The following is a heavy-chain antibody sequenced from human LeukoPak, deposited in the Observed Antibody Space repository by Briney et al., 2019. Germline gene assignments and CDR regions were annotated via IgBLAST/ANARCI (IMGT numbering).Heavy chain of an antibody. Sequence: SETLSLTCTVSGGSISSYYWSWIRQPPGKGLEWIGYIYYSGSTNYNPSLKSRVTISVDTSKKQFSLKLSSVTAADTAVYYCARDVGYCSSTSCYRAGGYWGQGTLVTVSS. CDR3: ARDVGYCSSTSCYRAGGY. D-gene: IGHD2-2*01. CDR1: GGSISSYY. J-gene: IGHJ4*02. V-gene: IGHV4-59*01. CDR2: IYYSGST.